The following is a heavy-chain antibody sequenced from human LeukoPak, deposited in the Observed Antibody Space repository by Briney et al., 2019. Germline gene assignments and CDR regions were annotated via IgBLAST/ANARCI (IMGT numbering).Heavy chain of an antibody. V-gene: IGHV1-18*01. J-gene: IGHJ4*02. Sequence: ASVKVSCTASDYTFTSYGISWVRQAPGQGLEWMGWISAYNGNTNYAQKLQGRVTMTTDTSTSTAYMELRSLRSDDTAVYYCLLHSGSPRSGFDYWGQGTLVTVSS. D-gene: IGHD1-26*01. CDR3: LLHSGSPRSGFDY. CDR2: ISAYNGNT. CDR1: DYTFTSYG.